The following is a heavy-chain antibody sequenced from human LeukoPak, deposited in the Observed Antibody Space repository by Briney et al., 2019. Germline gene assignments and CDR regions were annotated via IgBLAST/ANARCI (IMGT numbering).Heavy chain of an antibody. CDR2: IWYDGSNK. V-gene: IGHV3-33*01. D-gene: IGHD1-26*01. J-gene: IGHJ1*01. Sequence: PGGSLRLSCAASGFTFSSYGMPWVRQAPGKGLEWVAVIWYDGSNKYYADSVKGRFTISRDNAKNSLYLQMNSLRAEDAAVYYCARDNVGATTAEYFQHWGQGTLVTVSS. CDR1: GFTFSSYG. CDR3: ARDNVGATTAEYFQH.